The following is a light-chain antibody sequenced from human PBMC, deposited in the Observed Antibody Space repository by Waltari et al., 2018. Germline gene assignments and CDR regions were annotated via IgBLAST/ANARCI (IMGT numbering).Light chain of an antibody. V-gene: IGKV1-6*01. CDR1: QNIYSN. Sequence: IQITQSPSALSASVGDRVTISCRASQNIYSNLAWYQQKPGKAPKLLIYAASSLQSGIPSRFSGSGSGTDFTLTISSLQPEDSAAYYCQHYYDNPFTFGPGTKLDIK. CDR3: QHYYDNPFT. J-gene: IGKJ3*01. CDR2: AAS.